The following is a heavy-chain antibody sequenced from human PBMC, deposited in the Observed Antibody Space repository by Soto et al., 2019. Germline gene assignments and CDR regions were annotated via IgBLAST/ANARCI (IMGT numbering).Heavy chain of an antibody. Sequence: SETLSLTCAVYGGSFSGYFWNWIRLPPGKGLEWIGEISHTGTTNYNPSLKSRVTMSVDKPKNQFSLNLTSVTAADTAVYYCARVISSRDEYFDYWGQGTVVTVSS. J-gene: IGHJ4*02. V-gene: IGHV4-34*01. CDR1: GGSFSGYF. D-gene: IGHD2-2*01. CDR2: ISHTGTT. CDR3: ARVISSRDEYFDY.